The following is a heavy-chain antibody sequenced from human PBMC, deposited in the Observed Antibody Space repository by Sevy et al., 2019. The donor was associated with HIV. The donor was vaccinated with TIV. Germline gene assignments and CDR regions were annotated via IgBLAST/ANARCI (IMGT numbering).Heavy chain of an antibody. Sequence: RGCLRLSCAASGFTFSSYWMHWVRQVPGKGLVRVSRIKSDGSSTSYADSVKGRFTVSRDNAKNTLYLQMNSLRAEDTAVYYCARDRSGSYHVSDNWFDPWGQGTLVSVSS. V-gene: IGHV3-74*01. J-gene: IGHJ5*02. CDR1: GFTFSSYW. D-gene: IGHD1-26*01. CDR2: IKSDGSST. CDR3: ARDRSGSYHVSDNWFDP.